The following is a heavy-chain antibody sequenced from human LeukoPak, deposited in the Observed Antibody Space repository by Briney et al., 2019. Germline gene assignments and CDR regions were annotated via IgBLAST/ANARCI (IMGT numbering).Heavy chain of an antibody. V-gene: IGHV3-74*01. CDR2: INTDGSST. J-gene: IGHJ5*02. Sequence: GGSLRLSCAASGFTFSSYWMHWVRQAPGKGLVWVLRINTDGSSTSYADSVKGRFTISRDNAKNTLYLQMNSLRAEDTAVYYCARSRITGTTWFDPWGQGTLVTVSS. D-gene: IGHD1-7*01. CDR3: ARSRITGTTWFDP. CDR1: GFTFSSYW.